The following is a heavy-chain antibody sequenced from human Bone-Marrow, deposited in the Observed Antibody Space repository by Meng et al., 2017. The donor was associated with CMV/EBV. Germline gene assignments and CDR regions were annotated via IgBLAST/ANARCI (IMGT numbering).Heavy chain of an antibody. CDR3: ARDRAGSTSWGYYYYGMDV. CDR2: IYYSGST. J-gene: IGHJ6*02. D-gene: IGHD2-2*01. Sequence: SETLSLTCTVSGGSISSYYWSWIRQPPGKGLEWIGYIYYSGSTNYNPSLKSRVTISVDTSKNQFSLKLSSVIAADTAVYYCARDRAGSTSWGYYYYGMDVWGQGTTVTVSS. V-gene: IGHV4-59*01. CDR1: GGSISSYY.